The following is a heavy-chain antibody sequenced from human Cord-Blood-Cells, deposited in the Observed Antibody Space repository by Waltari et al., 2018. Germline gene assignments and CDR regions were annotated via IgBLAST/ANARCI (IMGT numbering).Heavy chain of an antibody. J-gene: IGHJ4*02. CDR3: ARGAYDSSGYSDY. CDR1: GFTFSSYA. V-gene: IGHV3-30-3*01. Sequence: QVQLVESGGGVVQPGRSLRLSCAASGFTFSSYAMHWVRQAPGKGLEWVAVRSYDGSNKYYADSVKGRFTISRDNSKNTLYLQMNSLRAEDTAVYYCARGAYDSSGYSDYWGQGTLVTVSS. CDR2: RSYDGSNK. D-gene: IGHD3-22*01.